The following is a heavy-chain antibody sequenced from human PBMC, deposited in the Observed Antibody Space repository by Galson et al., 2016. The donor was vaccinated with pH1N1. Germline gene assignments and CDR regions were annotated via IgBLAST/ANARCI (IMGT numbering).Heavy chain of an antibody. Sequence: SGAEVKKPGESLKISCKGSGYRFSSSWIGWVRQMPGKGLEWMGIIHLGGSHIRYSPSFQAQVTFSAYKSINTVSLQWSGLKASDPAMYYCARQNDYGDYRVDAFDIWGQGTMVTVSS. CDR1: GYRFSSSW. V-gene: IGHV5-51*01. J-gene: IGHJ3*02. CDR3: ARQNDYGDYRVDAFDI. D-gene: IGHD4-17*01. CDR2: IHLGGSHI.